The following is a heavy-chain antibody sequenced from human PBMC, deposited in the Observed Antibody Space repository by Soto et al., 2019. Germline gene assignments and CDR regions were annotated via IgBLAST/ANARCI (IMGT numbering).Heavy chain of an antibody. D-gene: IGHD5-18*01. J-gene: IGHJ5*02. CDR2: IYSGGST. CDR1: GFTVNNQ. V-gene: IGHV3-53*01. Sequence: GGSLRLSSAVSGFTVNNQMSWVRQAPGHGLEWVAGIYSGGSTYYGDCAKGRFTISRDSSKNMLYLQRHTLRGDDTAVYYCVTLYSYGYLWGQGTLVTVSS. CDR3: VTLYSYGYL.